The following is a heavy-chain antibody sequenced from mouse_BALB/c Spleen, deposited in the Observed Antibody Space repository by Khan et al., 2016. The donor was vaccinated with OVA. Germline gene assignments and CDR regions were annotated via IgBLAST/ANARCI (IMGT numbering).Heavy chain of an antibody. Sequence: VQLQQSGGEVIRPGTSVKVSCKASGYAFTHYLIEWVKQRPGQGLEWIGVINPGSGSTNYNEKFKGKAILTADKSSSTAYMQLGSLTSDDSAVYFCARDDYDHFLYFDYWGQGTTLTVSS. CDR1: GYAFTHYL. CDR3: ARDDYDHFLYFDY. CDR2: INPGSGST. V-gene: IGHV1-54*01. D-gene: IGHD2-4*01. J-gene: IGHJ2*01.